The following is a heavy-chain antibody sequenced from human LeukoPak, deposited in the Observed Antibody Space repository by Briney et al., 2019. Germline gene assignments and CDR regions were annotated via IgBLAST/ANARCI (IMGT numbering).Heavy chain of an antibody. CDR2: ISSSSSYI. J-gene: IGHJ4*02. CDR3: ARETYYDSSGYCFDY. D-gene: IGHD3-22*01. CDR1: GFTFSSYS. V-gene: IGHV3-21*01. Sequence: PGGSLRLSCAASGFTFSSYSMNWVRQAPGKGLEWVSSISSSSSYIYYADSVKGRFTISRDNAKNSLYLQMNSLRAEDTAVYYCARETYYDSSGYCFDYWGQGTLVTVSS.